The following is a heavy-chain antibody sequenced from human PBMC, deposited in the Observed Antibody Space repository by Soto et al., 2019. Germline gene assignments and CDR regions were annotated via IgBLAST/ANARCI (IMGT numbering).Heavy chain of an antibody. CDR2: ISWNSGSI. J-gene: IGHJ6*02. V-gene: IGHV3-9*01. D-gene: IGHD2-2*01. CDR1: GFTFDDYA. CDR3: AKDMASVVPAAGGMDV. Sequence: EVQLVESGGGLVQPGRSLRLSCAASGFTFDDYAMHWVRQAPGKGLEWVSGISWNSGSIGYADSVKGRFTISRDNAKNSLDLQMNSLRAEDTALYYCAKDMASVVPAAGGMDVWGQGTTVTVSS.